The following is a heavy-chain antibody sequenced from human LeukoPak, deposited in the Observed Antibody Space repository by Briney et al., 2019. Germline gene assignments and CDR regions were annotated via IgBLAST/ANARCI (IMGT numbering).Heavy chain of an antibody. Sequence: GGSLRLSCAASGFTFSNFGMNWVRQAPGKGLEWVSFISSISPYIYYADSVKGRFTISRDDAKNSLYLQMNSLRAEDSAVYYCARDWRDQLLHPYYFDYWGQGTLVTVSS. V-gene: IGHV3-21*06. D-gene: IGHD1-1*01. CDR2: ISSISPYI. CDR1: GFTFSNFG. J-gene: IGHJ4*02. CDR3: ARDWRDQLLHPYYFDY.